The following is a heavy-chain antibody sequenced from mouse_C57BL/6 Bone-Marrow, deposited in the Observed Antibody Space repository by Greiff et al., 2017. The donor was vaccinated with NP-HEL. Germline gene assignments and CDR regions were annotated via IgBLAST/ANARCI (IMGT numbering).Heavy chain of an antibody. CDR2: ISSGSSTI. V-gene: IGHV5-17*01. J-gene: IGHJ2*01. CDR3: ARGPRKDY. Sequence: EVQGVESGGGLVKPGGSLKLSCAASGFTFSDYGMHWVRQAPEKGLEWVAYISSGSSTIYYAEQVQGRFTIARDNAKNTLCLQMTSLRSEDTAMYYCARGPRKDYWGQGTTLTVSS. CDR1: GFTFSDYG.